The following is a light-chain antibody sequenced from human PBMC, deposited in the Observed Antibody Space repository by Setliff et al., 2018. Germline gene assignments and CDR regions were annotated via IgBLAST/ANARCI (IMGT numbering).Light chain of an antibody. V-gene: IGLV2-14*03. CDR2: DVS. CDR1: SSDVGGYNY. Sequence: QSALTQPASVSGSPGQSITISCTRTSSDVGGYNYVSWYQQHPGKAPKLMIYDVSNRPSGVSNRFSGSKSGNTASLTISGLQAEDEADYYCSSYTSSSTQVFGTGTKGTVL. J-gene: IGLJ1*01. CDR3: SSYTSSSTQV.